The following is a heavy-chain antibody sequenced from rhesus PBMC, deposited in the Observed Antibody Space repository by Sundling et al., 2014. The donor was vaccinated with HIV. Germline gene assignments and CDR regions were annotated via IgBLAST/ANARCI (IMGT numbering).Heavy chain of an antibody. CDR2: ISSAGST. CDR1: GFTFSSYA. V-gene: IGHV3-103*01. D-gene: IGHD2-8*01. CDR3: AKVEGYCSGGVCPYWSDYYDSEDY. J-gene: IGHJ4*01. Sequence: EVQLVESGGGLAKPGGSLRLSCAASGFTFSSYAMHWVRQAPGKGLEWVSAISSAGSTYYADSVKGRFTISRDSSKNTLSLQMNSLRAEDTAVYYCAKVEGYCSGGVCPYWSDYYDSEDYWGQGVLVTVSS.